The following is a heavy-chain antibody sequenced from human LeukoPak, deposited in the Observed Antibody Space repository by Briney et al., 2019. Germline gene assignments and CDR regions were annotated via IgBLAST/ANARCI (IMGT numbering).Heavy chain of an antibody. CDR2: IKPNNGDT. CDR3: ARGGSGLVARL. V-gene: IGHV1-2*04. D-gene: IGHD6-6*01. Sequence: ASVRVSCKASGYSFTGYYIHWLRQAPGQGLEWMGWIKPNNGDTNSAPNFQGWVTLTGDTSITTAYMEVSSLRPDDTAVYYCARGGSGLVARLWGQGTLVTVSS. CDR1: GYSFTGYY. J-gene: IGHJ4*02.